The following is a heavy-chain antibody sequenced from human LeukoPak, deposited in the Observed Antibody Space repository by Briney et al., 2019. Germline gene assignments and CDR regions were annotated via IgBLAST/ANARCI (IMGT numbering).Heavy chain of an antibody. J-gene: IGHJ4*02. Sequence: ASVKVSCKASGGTFSSYAISWVRQAPGQGLEWMGGIIPIFGTANYAQKFQGRVTITADKSTSTAYMELSSLRSEDTAVYYCARGQPSHSSGWDERFDYWGQGTLVTVSS. D-gene: IGHD6-19*01. CDR3: ARGQPSHSSGWDERFDY. V-gene: IGHV1-69*06. CDR2: IIPIFGTA. CDR1: GGTFSSYA.